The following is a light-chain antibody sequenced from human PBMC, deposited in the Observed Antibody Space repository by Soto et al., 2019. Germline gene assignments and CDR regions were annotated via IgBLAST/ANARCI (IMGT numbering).Light chain of an antibody. V-gene: IGLV1-36*01. CDR1: SSNIGNNA. CDR2: YND. CDR3: AAWDDSLNEYV. J-gene: IGLJ1*01. Sequence: QSVLTQPPSLSEAPRQRVTISCSGSSSNIGNNAVNWYQQLPGKAPKLLIYYNDLLPSGVSDRFSGSKSGTSASLAISGLQSDDEADYYCAAWDDSLNEYVFGTGTKVTVL.